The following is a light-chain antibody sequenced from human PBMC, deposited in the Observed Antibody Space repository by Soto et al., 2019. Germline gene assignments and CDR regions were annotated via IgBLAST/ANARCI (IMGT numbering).Light chain of an antibody. V-gene: IGLV1-40*01. CDR1: SSNIGAGYD. CDR3: QSYDSSLSGLL. CDR2: GNS. J-gene: IGLJ2*01. Sequence: QSVLTQPPSVSGAPGQRVTISCTGSSSNIGAGYDVHWYQQLPGTAPKLLIYGNSNRPSGVPDRFSGSKYGTSASLAITGLQAEDEADYYCQSYDSSLSGLLFGGGTKLTVL.